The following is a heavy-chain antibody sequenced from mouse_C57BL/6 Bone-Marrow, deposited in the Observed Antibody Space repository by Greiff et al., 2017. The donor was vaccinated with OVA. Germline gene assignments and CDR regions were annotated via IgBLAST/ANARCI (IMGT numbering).Heavy chain of an antibody. J-gene: IGHJ4*01. V-gene: IGHV1-69*01. CDR2: IDPSDSYT. CDR3: ARGGSGYDYAMDY. D-gene: IGHD2-2*01. CDR1: GYTFTSYW. Sequence: QVQLQQPGAELVMPGASVKLSCKASGYTFTSYWMHWVKQRPGQGLEWIGEIDPSDSYTNYNQKFKGKSTLTVDKSSSTAYMQISSLTSEDSAVYYCARGGSGYDYAMDYWGQGTSVTVSS.